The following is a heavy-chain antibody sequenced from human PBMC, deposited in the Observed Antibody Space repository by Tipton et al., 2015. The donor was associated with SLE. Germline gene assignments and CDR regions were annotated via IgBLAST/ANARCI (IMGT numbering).Heavy chain of an antibody. Sequence: TLSLTCAVSGESFNGYFWTWIRQPPGKGLEWIAEIIHSGVTNYNPSLRSRVTISVDMSKNQFSLKLSSVTAADTAVYYCARVAPTVYGAFDVWGQGTVLTVSS. CDR3: ARVAPTVYGAFDV. CDR1: GESFNGYF. D-gene: IGHD2/OR15-2a*01. CDR2: IIHSGVT. V-gene: IGHV4-34*12. J-gene: IGHJ3*01.